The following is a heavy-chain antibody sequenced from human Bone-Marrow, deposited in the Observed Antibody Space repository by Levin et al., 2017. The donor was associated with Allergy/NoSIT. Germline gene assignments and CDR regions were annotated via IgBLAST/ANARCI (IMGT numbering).Heavy chain of an antibody. D-gene: IGHD6-13*01. Sequence: GESLKISCAASGFTFDDYTMHWVRQAPGKGLEWVSLISWDGGSTYYADSVKGRFTISRDNSKNSLYLQMNSLRTEDTALYYCAKGLQQPLHLFYYYYGMDVWGQGTTVTVSS. CDR2: ISWDGGST. CDR1: GFTFDDYT. V-gene: IGHV3-43*01. J-gene: IGHJ6*02. CDR3: AKGLQQPLHLFYYYYGMDV.